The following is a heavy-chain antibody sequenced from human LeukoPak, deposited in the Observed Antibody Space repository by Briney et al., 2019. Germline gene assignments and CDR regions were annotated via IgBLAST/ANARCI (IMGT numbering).Heavy chain of an antibody. CDR2: TSYDGTNK. J-gene: IGHJ5*01. CDR1: GFTFSTYT. CDR3: ARGRIQQWSANWFDF. D-gene: IGHD5-18*01. Sequence: TGRSLRLSCAASGFTFSTYTMHWVRQAPGKGLEWVALTSYDGTNKYYADSVKGRFTISRDNSKSTLYLQMNSLRAEDTAVYYCARGRIQQWSANWFDFWGQGTLVTVSS. V-gene: IGHV3-30*04.